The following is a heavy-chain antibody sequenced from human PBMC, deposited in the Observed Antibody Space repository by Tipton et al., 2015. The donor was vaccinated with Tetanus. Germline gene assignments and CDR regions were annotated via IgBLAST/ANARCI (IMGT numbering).Heavy chain of an antibody. CDR3: ARDPPLAVPGPEFDY. J-gene: IGHJ4*02. D-gene: IGHD6-19*01. V-gene: IGHV3-33*01. CDR1: GFTFSNYG. CDR2: IWYDGSNK. Sequence: SLRLSCAASGFTFSNYGMHWVRQAPGKGLEWVAVIWYDGSNKYYADSVKGRFTISRDNSKNTLYLQMNSLRAEDTAVYYCARDPPLAVPGPEFDYWGQGTLVTVSS.